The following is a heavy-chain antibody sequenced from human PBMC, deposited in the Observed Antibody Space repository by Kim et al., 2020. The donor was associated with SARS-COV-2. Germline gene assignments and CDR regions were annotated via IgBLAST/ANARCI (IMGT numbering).Heavy chain of an antibody. V-gene: IGHV3-23*01. Sequence: GGSLRLSCTTSGFTFFGHAMSWVHQAPGKGLEWVSSIDGSDGTTYYVDSVKGRFSISRDDSRNTLYLQMSALRADDTAAYYCLKGGWGWIWDYWGQGTLVNVSS. CDR2: IDGSDGTT. CDR1: GFTFFGHA. D-gene: IGHD2-21*01. J-gene: IGHJ4*02. CDR3: LKGGWGWIWDY.